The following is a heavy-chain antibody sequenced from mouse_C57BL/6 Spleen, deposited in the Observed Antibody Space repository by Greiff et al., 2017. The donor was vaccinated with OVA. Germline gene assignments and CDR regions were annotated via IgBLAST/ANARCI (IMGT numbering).Heavy chain of an antibody. V-gene: IGHV1-18*01. D-gene: IGHD2-1*01. CDR2: INPNNGGT. CDR3: ARRGGNYRFAY. J-gene: IGHJ3*01. Sequence: EVQLQQSGPELVKPGASVKIPCKASGYTFTDYSMDWVKQSHGKSLEWIGDINPNNGGTIYNQKFKGKATLTVDKSSSTAYMELRSLTAEDTAVYYCARRGGNYRFAYWGKGTLVTVSA. CDR1: GYTFTDYS.